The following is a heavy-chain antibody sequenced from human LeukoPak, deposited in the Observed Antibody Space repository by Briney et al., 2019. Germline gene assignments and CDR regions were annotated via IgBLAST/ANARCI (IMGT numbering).Heavy chain of an antibody. CDR3: AKDIGPILSDEGYFDY. Sequence: GGSLRLSCAASGFTFDDYAMHWVRQAPGKGLEWVSLISWDGGSTYYADSVKGRFTISRDNSKNSLYPQMNSLRAEDTALYYCAKDIGPILSDEGYFDYWGQGTLVTVSS. CDR1: GFTFDDYA. CDR2: ISWDGGST. D-gene: IGHD2-15*01. V-gene: IGHV3-43D*04. J-gene: IGHJ4*02.